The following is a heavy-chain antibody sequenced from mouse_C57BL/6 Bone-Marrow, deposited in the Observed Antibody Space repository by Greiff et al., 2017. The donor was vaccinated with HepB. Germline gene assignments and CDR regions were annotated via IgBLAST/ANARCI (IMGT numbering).Heavy chain of an antibody. CDR2: IYPRSGNT. CDR1: GYTFTSYG. J-gene: IGHJ4*01. V-gene: IGHV1-81*01. Sequence: QVQLKESGAELARPGASVKLSCKASGYTFTSYGISWVKQRTGQGLEWIGEIYPRSGNTYYNEKFKGKATLTADKSSSTAYMELRSLTSEDSAVYFCARSGWCYAMDYWGQGTSVTVSS. CDR3: ARSGWCYAMDY. D-gene: IGHD1-1*02.